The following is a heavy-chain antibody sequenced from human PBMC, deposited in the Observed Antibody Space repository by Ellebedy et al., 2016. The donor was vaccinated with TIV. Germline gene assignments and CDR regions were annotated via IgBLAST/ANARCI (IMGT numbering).Heavy chain of an antibody. D-gene: IGHD3-10*01. V-gene: IGHV4-59*01. CDR3: ARVAGGSGSFWFDP. CDR2: IYSDGST. Sequence: MPSETLSLTCTVSAGSITSYYWSWIRQPPGKGLEWIGYIYSDGSTNYNPSLKRRVTLSLDASKKQFSLNLRSVTAADTAVYYCARVAGGSGSFWFDPWGQGTLVTVSS. CDR1: AGSITSYY. J-gene: IGHJ5*02.